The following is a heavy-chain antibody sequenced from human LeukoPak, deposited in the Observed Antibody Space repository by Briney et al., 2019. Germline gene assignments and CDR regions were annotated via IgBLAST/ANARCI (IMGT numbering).Heavy chain of an antibody. V-gene: IGHV3-48*04. CDR3: AELGITMIGGV. Sequence: GALRLSCAASGFTFSNYGLSWVRQAPGKGLEWVSYISSSGSTIYYADSVKGRFTISRDNAKSSLYLQMNSLRAEDTAVYYCAELGITMIGGVWGKGTTVTISS. J-gene: IGHJ6*04. CDR1: GFTFSNYG. D-gene: IGHD3-10*02. CDR2: ISSSGSTI.